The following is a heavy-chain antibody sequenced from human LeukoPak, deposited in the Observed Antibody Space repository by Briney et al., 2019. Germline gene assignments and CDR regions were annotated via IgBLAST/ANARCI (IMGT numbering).Heavy chain of an antibody. CDR3: ARRPAYDSSGFDV. CDR1: GGSIGTYY. D-gene: IGHD3-22*01. V-gene: IGHV4-59*08. Sequence: SETLSLTCTVSGGSIGTYYWSWIRQPPGKGLEWIAYKYYSGSTNYNPSLKSRVTVSVDTSKNQFSLKLNSVTAADTAVYYCARRPAYDSSGFDVWAKGPWSPSLQ. CDR2: KYYSGST. J-gene: IGHJ3*01.